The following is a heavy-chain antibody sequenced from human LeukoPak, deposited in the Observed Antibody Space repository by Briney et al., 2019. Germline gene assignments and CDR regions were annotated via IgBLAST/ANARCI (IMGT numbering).Heavy chain of an antibody. D-gene: IGHD3-22*01. CDR3: ARVRSGYYSDY. V-gene: IGHV3-7*01. CDR1: GFTFSNYL. Sequence: GGSLRLSCADSGFTFSNYLMRWGRQAPGKGLEWVANIKEDGSEKYYVDSVKGRFTISRDNAKSSLYLQMNSLRAEHTAVFYCARVRSGYYSDYWGQGTLVTVSS. CDR2: IKEDGSEK. J-gene: IGHJ4*02.